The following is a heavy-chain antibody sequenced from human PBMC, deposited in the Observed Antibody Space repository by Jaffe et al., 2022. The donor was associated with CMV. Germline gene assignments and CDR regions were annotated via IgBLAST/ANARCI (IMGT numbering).Heavy chain of an antibody. CDR2: IYPGDSDT. V-gene: IGHV5-51*01. CDR3: ARLGMPLDFDWLFYYYYMDV. D-gene: IGHD3-9*01. J-gene: IGHJ6*03. CDR1: GYSFTSYW. Sequence: EVQLVQSGAEVKKPGESLKISCKGSGYSFTSYWIGWVRQMPGKGLEWMGIIYPGDSDTRYSPSFQGQVTISADKSISTAYLQWSSLKASDTAMYYCARLGMPLDFDWLFYYYYMDVWGKGTTVTVSS.